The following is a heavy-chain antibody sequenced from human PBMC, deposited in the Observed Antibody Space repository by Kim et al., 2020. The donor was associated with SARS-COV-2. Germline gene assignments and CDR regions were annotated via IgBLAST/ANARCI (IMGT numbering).Heavy chain of an antibody. CDR3: ARPSDSYWYFDL. D-gene: IGHD2-21*02. J-gene: IGHJ2*01. V-gene: IGHV4-59*08. Sequence: NYNPSLKSRVTISVATSKNQFSLKLSSVTAADTAVYYCARPSDSYWYFDLWGRGTLVTVSS.